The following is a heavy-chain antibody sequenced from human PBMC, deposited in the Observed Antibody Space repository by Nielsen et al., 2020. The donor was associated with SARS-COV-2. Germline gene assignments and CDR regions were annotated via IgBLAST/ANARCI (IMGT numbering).Heavy chain of an antibody. J-gene: IGHJ4*02. CDR2: ISSSSSYI. D-gene: IGHD6-13*01. CDR3: ARSLYSSSWYSPRKRNTQYYFDY. CDR1: GFTFSDSA. V-gene: IGHV3-21*01. Sequence: GESLKISCAASGFTFSDSAMHWVRQAPGKGLEWVSSISSSSSYIYYADSVKGRFTISRDNAKNSLYLQMNSLRAEDTAVYYCARSLYSSSWYSPRKRNTQYYFDYWGQGTLVTVSS.